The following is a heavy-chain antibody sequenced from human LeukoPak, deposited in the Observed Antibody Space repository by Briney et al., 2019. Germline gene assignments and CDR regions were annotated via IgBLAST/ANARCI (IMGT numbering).Heavy chain of an antibody. D-gene: IGHD2/OR15-2a*01. J-gene: IGHJ5*02. V-gene: IGHV3-21*01. Sequence: GGSLRLSCAASGFSLSSYDMNWVRQAPGKGLEWVSSISASSTFIYYTYSVKGRFTISRDNAKNSLYLQMNSLSAEDTAVYYCARADCSSSTCYLRSSWFDPWGQGTLVTVSS. CDR3: ARADCSSSTCYLRSSWFDP. CDR1: GFSLSSYD. CDR2: ISASSTFI.